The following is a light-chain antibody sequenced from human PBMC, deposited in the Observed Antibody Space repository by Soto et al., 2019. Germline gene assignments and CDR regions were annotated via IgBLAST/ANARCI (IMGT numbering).Light chain of an antibody. J-gene: IGLJ3*02. CDR3: QTWDTGIRV. CDR2: VKSDGSH. Sequence: QSVLTQSPSVSASLGASVKFTCTLNSGHINYAIAWHQQLLEKGPRYLMNVKSDGSHTKGVGIPDRFSGSSSGAERCLTISSLQSEDEADYYCQTWDTGIRVFGGGTKLTVL. CDR1: SGHINYA. V-gene: IGLV4-69*01.